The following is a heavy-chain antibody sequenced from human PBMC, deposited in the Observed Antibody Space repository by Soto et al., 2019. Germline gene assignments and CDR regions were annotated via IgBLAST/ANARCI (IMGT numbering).Heavy chain of an antibody. D-gene: IGHD3-3*01. J-gene: IGHJ4*02. CDR1: GFTVSSLY. Sequence: EVQLVESGGGLVQPGGSLRLSCAASGFTVSSLYMTWVRQAPGKGLQWVAVISSGGSTYYADSVKGRFTISRDNSKNTLYLEMNRLRAEDTAVYYCARDIFGGAYDFLHGGQGTLVTVSS. CDR2: ISSGGST. CDR3: ARDIFGGAYDFLH. V-gene: IGHV3-66*01.